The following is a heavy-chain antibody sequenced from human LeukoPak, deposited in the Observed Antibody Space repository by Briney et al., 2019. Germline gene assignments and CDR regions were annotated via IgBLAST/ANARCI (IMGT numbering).Heavy chain of an antibody. CDR1: GGTFSSYA. J-gene: IGHJ6*03. V-gene: IGHV1-69*13. CDR3: ASTSLYGSGSYGPYYYYYMDV. Sequence: GASVKVSCKASGGTFSSYAISWVRQAPGQGLEWMGGIIPIFGTANYAQKFQGRVTITADESTSTAYMELSSLRSEDTAVYSCASTSLYGSGSYGPYYYYYMDVWGKGTTVTVSS. D-gene: IGHD3-10*01. CDR2: IIPIFGTA.